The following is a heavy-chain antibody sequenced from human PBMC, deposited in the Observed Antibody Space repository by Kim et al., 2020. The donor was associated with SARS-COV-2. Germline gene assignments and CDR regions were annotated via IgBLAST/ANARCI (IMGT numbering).Heavy chain of an antibody. CDR2: ISSSSSYI. D-gene: IGHD4-17*01. V-gene: IGHV3-21*01. CDR1: GFTFSSYS. J-gene: IGHJ4*02. Sequence: GGSLRLSCAASGFTFSSYSMNWVRQAPGKGLEWVSSISSSSSYIYYADSVKGRFTISRDNAKNSLYLQMNSLRAEDTAVYYCATQIAYGYYPEGWGQGTLVTVSS. CDR3: ATQIAYGYYPEG.